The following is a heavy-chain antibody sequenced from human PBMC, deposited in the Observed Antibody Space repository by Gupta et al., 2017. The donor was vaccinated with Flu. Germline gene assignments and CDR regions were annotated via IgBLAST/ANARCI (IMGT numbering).Heavy chain of an antibody. V-gene: IGHV3-23*01. D-gene: IGHD6-6*01. CDR1: GFTFSNYA. CDR2: ITRSADST. Sequence: EVPLLESGGGLVQPGGSLRLSCAASGFTFSNYAMTCVRQAPGKGLEWVSTITRSADSTYYADSVKGRFTISRDNSKNTLYLEMNSLRAEDTALYYCAKKYTTSSGAFFDYWGQGSLVTVSS. CDR3: AKKYTTSSGAFFDY. J-gene: IGHJ4*02.